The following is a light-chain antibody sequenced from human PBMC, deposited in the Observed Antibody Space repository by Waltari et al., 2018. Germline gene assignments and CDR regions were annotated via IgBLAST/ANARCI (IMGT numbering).Light chain of an antibody. J-gene: IGLJ2*01. Sequence: SYELNQPPSVSVSPGQTATITCSGNRLGDKYTCWYQQKPGQSPVLVIYQNIKRPSGIPELFSGSNSGNTATLTISGPQAMDEADYYCQAWDSTTVIFGGGTKLTVL. CDR2: QNI. V-gene: IGLV3-1*01. CDR3: QAWDSTTVI. CDR1: RLGDKY.